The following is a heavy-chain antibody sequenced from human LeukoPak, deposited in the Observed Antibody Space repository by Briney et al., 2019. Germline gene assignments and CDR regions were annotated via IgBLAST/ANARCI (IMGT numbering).Heavy chain of an antibody. V-gene: IGHV4-31*03. D-gene: IGHD1-26*01. Sequence: PSETLSLTCTVSGGSISSGGYYWSWIRQHPGKGLEWIGYIYYSGSTYYNPSLKSRVTISVDTSKNQFSLKLSSVTAADTAVYYCARDPVGARGYFYYWGQGTLVTVSS. CDR2: IYYSGST. J-gene: IGHJ4*02. CDR1: GGSISSGGYY. CDR3: ARDPVGARGYFYY.